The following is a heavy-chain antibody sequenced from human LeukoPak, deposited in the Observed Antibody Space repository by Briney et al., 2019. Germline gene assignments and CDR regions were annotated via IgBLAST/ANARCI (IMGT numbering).Heavy chain of an antibody. D-gene: IGHD5-18*01. Sequence: PSETLSLTCTVSGYSISSGYYWGWIRQPPGKGLEWIGSIYHSGSTNYNPSLKSRVTISVDTSKNQFSLKLSSVTAADTAVYYCARGALYSYGHIDYWGQGTLVTVSS. CDR3: ARGALYSYGHIDY. CDR1: GYSISSGYY. V-gene: IGHV4-38-2*02. CDR2: IYHSGST. J-gene: IGHJ4*02.